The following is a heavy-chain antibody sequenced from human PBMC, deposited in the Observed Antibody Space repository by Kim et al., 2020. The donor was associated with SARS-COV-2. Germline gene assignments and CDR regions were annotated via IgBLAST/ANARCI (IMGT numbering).Heavy chain of an antibody. J-gene: IGHJ2*01. CDR1: GGSISSSSYY. D-gene: IGHD1-26*01. V-gene: IGHV4-39*01. CDR3: ARHNPTPSKWEPHPNWYFDL. CDR2: IYYSGST. Sequence: SETLSLTCTVSGGSISSSSYYWGWIRQPPGKGLEWIGSIYYSGSTYYNPSLKSRVTISVDTSKNQFSLKLSSVTAADTAVYYCARHNPTPSKWEPHPNWYFDLWGRGTLVTVSS.